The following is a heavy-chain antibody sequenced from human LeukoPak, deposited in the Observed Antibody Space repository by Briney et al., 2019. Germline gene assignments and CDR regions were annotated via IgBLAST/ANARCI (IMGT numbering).Heavy chain of an antibody. D-gene: IGHD2-2*01. CDR2: FDPEDGET. Sequence: EASVKVSCKVSGYTLTELSMHWVRQAPGKGLEWMGGFDPEDGETIYAQKFQGRVTLTEDTSTDTAYMELSSLRSEDTAVYYCAKAGCSSTSCSTSPYYYYGMDVWGQGTTVTVSS. J-gene: IGHJ6*02. V-gene: IGHV1-24*01. CDR3: AKAGCSSTSCSTSPYYYYGMDV. CDR1: GYTLTELS.